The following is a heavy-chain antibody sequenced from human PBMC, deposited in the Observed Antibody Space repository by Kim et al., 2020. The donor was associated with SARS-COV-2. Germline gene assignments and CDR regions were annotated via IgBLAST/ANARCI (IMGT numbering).Heavy chain of an antibody. CDR2: IFYTGTT. CDR3: ARIRSEDYTPGVLDI. CDR1: GGSITDHY. D-gene: IGHD3-16*01. Sequence: SETLSLTCTVSGGSITDHYWAWIRQSPGKGLEWVGSIFYTGTTTYNPSLKSRSTISIDASKKKFSLRLTSVTAADTAVYFCARIRSEDYTPGVLDIWGQG. J-gene: IGHJ1*01. V-gene: IGHV4-59*11.